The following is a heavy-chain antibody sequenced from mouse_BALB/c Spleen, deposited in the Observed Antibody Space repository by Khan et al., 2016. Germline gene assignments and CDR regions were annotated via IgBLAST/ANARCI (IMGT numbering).Heavy chain of an antibody. D-gene: IGHD1-1*01. V-gene: IGHV10-1*02. J-gene: IGHJ4*01. Sequence: EVQLVEPGGGLVQPKGSLKFSCAASGFTFKTYAMNWVRQAPGKGFEWIARIRSKCNHFATYYADSVTDRFTISRDDSQNMLSLQIHTLLTEDPAMYDCVRVAYYPYAMDHWGQGTSVTVAS. CDR1: GFTFKTYA. CDR2: IRSKCNHFAT. CDR3: VRVAYYPYAMDH.